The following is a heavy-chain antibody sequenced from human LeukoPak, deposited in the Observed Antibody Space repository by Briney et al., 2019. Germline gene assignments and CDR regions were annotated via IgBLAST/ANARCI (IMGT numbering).Heavy chain of an antibody. J-gene: IGHJ5*02. D-gene: IGHD3-22*01. CDR2: IAPSDSYT. Sequence: GESLKISCKVSGSSFPSYWITWVRQVPGKGLEWMGRIAPSDSYTNYNPSFEGHVTMSVEKSITTVYLQWSSLKASDTAMYYCVRQPPGVYDTTQNWFDPWGQGTLVTVSS. V-gene: IGHV5-10-1*01. CDR3: VRQPPGVYDTTQNWFDP. CDR1: GSSFPSYW.